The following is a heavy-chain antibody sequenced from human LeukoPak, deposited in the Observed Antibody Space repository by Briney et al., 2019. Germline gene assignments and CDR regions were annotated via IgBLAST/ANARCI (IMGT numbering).Heavy chain of an antibody. CDR2: INHSGST. J-gene: IGHJ5*02. CDR3: ASLMDRGQTDWFDP. CDR1: GGSFSGYY. Sequence: PSETLSLTCAVYGGSFSGYYWSWIRQPPGKGLEWIGEINHSGSTNYNPSLKSRVTISVDTSKNQFSLKLSSVTAADTAVYYCASLMDRGQTDWFDPWGQGTLVTVSS. D-gene: IGHD1-14*01. V-gene: IGHV4-34*01.